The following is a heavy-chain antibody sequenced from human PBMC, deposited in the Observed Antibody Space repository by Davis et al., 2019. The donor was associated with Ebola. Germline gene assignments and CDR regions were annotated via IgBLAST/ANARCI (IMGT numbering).Heavy chain of an antibody. V-gene: IGHV4-39*07. D-gene: IGHD6-19*01. Sequence: PSETLSLTCTVSGGSVSSGSYYWSWIRQPPGKGLEWIGEINHSGSTNYNPSLKSRVTISVDTSKNQFSLKLSSVTAADTAVYYCARAVTSSGGYDGVYWGQGTLVTVSS. CDR1: GGSVSSGSYY. J-gene: IGHJ4*02. CDR2: INHSGST. CDR3: ARAVTSSGGYDGVY.